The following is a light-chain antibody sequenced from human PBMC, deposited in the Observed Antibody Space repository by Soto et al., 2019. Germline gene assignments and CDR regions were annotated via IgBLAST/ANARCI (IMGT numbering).Light chain of an antibody. CDR3: QHYSNWQTWT. CDR2: GAS. Sequence: EIVMTQSPATLSVSPGERATLSCRASQTVSSNFAWYQQRPGQAPRLLIYGASSRATDIPARFSGSGSETEFTLTISSLQSEDVAVYYCQHYSNWQTWTFGQGTRVDMK. V-gene: IGKV3-15*01. J-gene: IGKJ1*01. CDR1: QTVSSN.